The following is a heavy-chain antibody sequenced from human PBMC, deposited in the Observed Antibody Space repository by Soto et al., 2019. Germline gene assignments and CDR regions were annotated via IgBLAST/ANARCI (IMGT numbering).Heavy chain of an antibody. V-gene: IGHV1-58*01. Sequence: QMQLVQSGPEVKKPGTSVKVSCKASGFTFTSSAVQWVRQARGQRLEWIGWIVVGSGNTNYAQKFQERVTITRDMSTSTAYMERSSLRSEDTAVYYCAADPYYDILTGYPALYYYYGMDVWGQGTTVTVSS. CDR1: GFTFTSSA. D-gene: IGHD3-9*01. CDR2: IVVGSGNT. J-gene: IGHJ6*02. CDR3: AADPYYDILTGYPALYYYYGMDV.